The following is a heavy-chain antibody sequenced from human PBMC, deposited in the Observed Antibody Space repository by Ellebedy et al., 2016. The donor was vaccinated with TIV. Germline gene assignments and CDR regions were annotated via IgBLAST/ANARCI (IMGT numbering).Heavy chain of an antibody. CDR1: GASMQYHY. V-gene: IGHV4-59*08. Sequence: MPSETLSLTCDVSGASMQYHYWTRVRQPPGKGLEWIGYIYDVGTTNYNPSLKSRVAISIDTSKNQFSLKLSSVTAADTAVYYCARIQPEDWFDPWGQGTLVTVSS. D-gene: IGHD5-18*01. J-gene: IGHJ5*02. CDR2: IYDVGTT. CDR3: ARIQPEDWFDP.